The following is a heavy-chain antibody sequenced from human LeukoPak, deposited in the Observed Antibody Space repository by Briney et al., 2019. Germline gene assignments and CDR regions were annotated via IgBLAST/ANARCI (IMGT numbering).Heavy chain of an antibody. CDR2: IFYSGSA. CDR1: GGSISSASYY. D-gene: IGHD3-22*01. Sequence: SETLSLTCTVSGGSISSASYYWGLIRRPPGKGLEWIASIFYSGSAYYNPSLKSRVTISVDTSKNQFSLKLNSVTAADTAVYYCARQGKHYDSSGYGRLNAFDIWGQGTMVTVSS. CDR3: ARQGKHYDSSGYGRLNAFDI. V-gene: IGHV4-39*01. J-gene: IGHJ3*02.